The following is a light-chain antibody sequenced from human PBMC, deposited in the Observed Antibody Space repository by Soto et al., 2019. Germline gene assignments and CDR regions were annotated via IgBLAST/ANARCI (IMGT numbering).Light chain of an antibody. Sequence: IQRTQAPSCLSEFVGDRVTITCRASQDIGNFLAWYQQKPGKVPKLLIYAASTLQSGVPSRFSGSGSGTDFTLTISSLQSEDFAVYYCQQYNSWPPITFGQRTRLEI. V-gene: IGKV1-27*01. CDR3: QQYNSWPPIT. CDR2: AAS. CDR1: QDIGNF. J-gene: IGKJ5*01.